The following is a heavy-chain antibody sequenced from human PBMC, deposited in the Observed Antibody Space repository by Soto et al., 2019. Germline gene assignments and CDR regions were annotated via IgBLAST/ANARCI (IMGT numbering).Heavy chain of an antibody. D-gene: IGHD1-26*01. J-gene: IGHJ4*02. CDR2: IKGDGNEI. CDR3: ARLVSAAANDY. Sequence: GGSLRLSCAASGFTFSSYWMSWVRPAPGKGLEWVANIKGDGNEIYYVDSVKGRFTISRDNAKNSLYLQMNSLRAEDTAVYYCARLVSAAANDYWGQGALVTVSS. V-gene: IGHV3-7*04. CDR1: GFTFSSYW.